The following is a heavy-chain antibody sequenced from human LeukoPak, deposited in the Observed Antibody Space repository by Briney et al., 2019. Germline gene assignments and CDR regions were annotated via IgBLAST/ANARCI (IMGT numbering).Heavy chain of an antibody. J-gene: IGHJ6*02. D-gene: IGHD3-9*01. Sequence: PSETLSLTCAVYGGSFSGYYWSWIRQPPGKGLEWIGEINHSGSTNYNPSLKSRVTISVDTSKNQFSLKLSSVTAADTAVYYCARLGALRYFDWLLPYYYYYYGMDVWGQGTTVTVSS. CDR1: GGSFSGYY. CDR3: ARLGALRYFDWLLPYYYYYYGMDV. V-gene: IGHV4-34*01. CDR2: INHSGST.